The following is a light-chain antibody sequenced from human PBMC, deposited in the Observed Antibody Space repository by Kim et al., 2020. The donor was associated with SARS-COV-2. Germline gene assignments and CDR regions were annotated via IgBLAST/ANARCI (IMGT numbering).Light chain of an antibody. Sequence: LSPRESATLSCRASQSVSRYVAWYQQKAGQAPRLLIYDASKRATGIPARFSGSGSGTDFTLTISNLEPEDFAVYYCQQHWPLTFGGGTKVDIK. CDR1: QSVSRY. CDR3: QQHWPLT. J-gene: IGKJ4*01. CDR2: DAS. V-gene: IGKV3-11*01.